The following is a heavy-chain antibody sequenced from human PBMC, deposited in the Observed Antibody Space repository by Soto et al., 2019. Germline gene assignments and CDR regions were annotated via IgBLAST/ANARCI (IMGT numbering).Heavy chain of an antibody. Sequence: QVQLVQSGAEVKKPVSSVKVSCKASGGTFSSYTISWLRQSPGQGLEWMGRIIPILGIANYAQKFQGRVTITADKSTSTAYMELSSLRSEDTAVYYCARDYGDHSPSDYWGQGTLVTVYS. CDR1: GGTFSSYT. J-gene: IGHJ4*02. V-gene: IGHV1-69*08. CDR3: ARDYGDHSPSDY. CDR2: IIPILGIA. D-gene: IGHD4-17*01.